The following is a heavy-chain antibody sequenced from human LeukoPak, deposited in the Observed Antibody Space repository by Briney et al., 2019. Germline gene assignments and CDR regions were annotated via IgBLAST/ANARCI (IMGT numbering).Heavy chain of an antibody. CDR3: ARDEARYSSGYYPNWFDP. V-gene: IGHV1-18*01. D-gene: IGHD3-22*01. J-gene: IGHJ5*02. CDR2: ISGYNGNT. CDR1: GYTFSSYG. Sequence: ASVKVSCKASGYTFSSYGISWVRQAPGQGLEWMGWISGYNGNTHYAHNLQGRVTMTTDTSTSTAYMELRSLRSDDTAVYYCARDEARYSSGYYPNWFDPWGQGALVTVSS.